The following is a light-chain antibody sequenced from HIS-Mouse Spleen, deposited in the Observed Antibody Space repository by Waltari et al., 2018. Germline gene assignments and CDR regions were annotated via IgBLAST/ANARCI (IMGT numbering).Light chain of an antibody. CDR1: QSVSSN. Sequence: EIVMTQSPATLSVSPGERATLSCRASQSVSSNLAWYQQKPGQAPRLLIDGASTRATGIPARFSGSGSGTEFTLTISSLQSEDFAVYDCQQYNNWPPRKTFGQGTKLEIK. CDR2: GAS. J-gene: IGKJ2*01. V-gene: IGKV3-15*01. CDR3: QQYNNWPPRKT.